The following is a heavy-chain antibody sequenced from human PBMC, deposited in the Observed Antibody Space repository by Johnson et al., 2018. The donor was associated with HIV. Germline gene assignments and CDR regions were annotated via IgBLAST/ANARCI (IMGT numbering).Heavy chain of an antibody. J-gene: IGHJ3*02. D-gene: IGHD1-26*01. CDR2: INWNGGST. CDR1: GFTFDDYG. V-gene: IGHV3-20*04. Sequence: VQLVESGGGVVRPGGSLRLSCAASGFTFDDYGMSWVRQAPGKGLEWVSGINWNGGSTGYADAVKGRFTISRDNAKNSLYLQMNSLRAEDTAVYYCARGERFGGTQEAFDIWGQGTMVTVSS. CDR3: ARGERFGGTQEAFDI.